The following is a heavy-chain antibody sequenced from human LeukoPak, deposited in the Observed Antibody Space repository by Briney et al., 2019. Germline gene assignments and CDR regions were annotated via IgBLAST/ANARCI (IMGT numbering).Heavy chain of an antibody. CDR2: IWYDGSNK. D-gene: IGHD2-8*01. CDR1: GFTFSSYG. CDR3: ARDNGKLYLDV. J-gene: IGHJ6*02. V-gene: IGHV3-33*08. Sequence: GGSLRLSCVASGFTFSSYGMHWVRQAPGKGLEWVAVIWYDGSNKYYADSVKGRFTISRDNSKNTLYLQMNSLRAEDTAVYYCARDNGKLYLDVWGQGTTVTVSS.